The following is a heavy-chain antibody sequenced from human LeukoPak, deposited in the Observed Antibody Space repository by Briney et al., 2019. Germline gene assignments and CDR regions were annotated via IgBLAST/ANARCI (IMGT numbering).Heavy chain of an antibody. Sequence: GESLKISCKVSGYSFTNYWIAWARHVPGKGLDRMGIIYPGDSDTRYSPSFQGQVTISADKSINTAYLQWSGLKASDTAMYYCARHRIEGATNSHFDYWGQGTLVTVSS. J-gene: IGHJ4*02. CDR2: IYPGDSDT. CDR3: ARHRIEGATNSHFDY. CDR1: GYSFTNYW. V-gene: IGHV5-51*01. D-gene: IGHD1-26*01.